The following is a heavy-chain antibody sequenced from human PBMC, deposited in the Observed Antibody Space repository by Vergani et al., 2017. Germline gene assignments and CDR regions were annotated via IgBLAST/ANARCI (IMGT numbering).Heavy chain of an antibody. CDR2: IYTSGST. Sequence: QVQLQESGPGLVKPSQTLSLTCTVSGGPISSGSYYWSWIRQPAGKGLEWIGRIYTSGSTNYNPSLKSRVTMSVDTSKNQFSLKLSSVTAADTAVYYCARSLQRYNWFDPWGQGTLVTVSS. J-gene: IGHJ5*02. V-gene: IGHV4-61*02. CDR3: ARSLQRYNWFDP. D-gene: IGHD5-18*01. CDR1: GGPISSGSYY.